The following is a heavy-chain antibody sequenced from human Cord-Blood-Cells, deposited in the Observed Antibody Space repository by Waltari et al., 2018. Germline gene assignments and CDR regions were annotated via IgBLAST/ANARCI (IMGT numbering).Heavy chain of an antibody. CDR3: ARNDDFWSGYDY. Sequence: EVQLVESGGGLVKPGGSLRLSCAASGFTFSSYSMNWVRQAPGKGLGWVSSIGSSSSYIYYADSVKGRLTIARDNAKNSLYLQMNSLRAEDTAVYYCARNDDFWSGYDYWGQGTLVTVSS. J-gene: IGHJ4*02. CDR2: IGSSSSYI. V-gene: IGHV3-21*01. CDR1: GFTFSSYS. D-gene: IGHD3-3*01.